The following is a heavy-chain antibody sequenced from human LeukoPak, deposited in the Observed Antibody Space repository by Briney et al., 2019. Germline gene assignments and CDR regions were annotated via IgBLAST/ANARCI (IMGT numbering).Heavy chain of an antibody. CDR3: AREGSDY. D-gene: IGHD1-26*01. V-gene: IGHV4-59*01. CDR2: IYYSGST. J-gene: IGHJ4*02. Sequence: SETLSPTCSVSDGSINSYYWNWIRQPPGKGLEWTGYIYYSGSTNYNPSLKSRVTISVDTSKNQFSLKLSSVTAADTAVYYCAREGSDYWGQGTLVTVSS. CDR1: DGSINSYY.